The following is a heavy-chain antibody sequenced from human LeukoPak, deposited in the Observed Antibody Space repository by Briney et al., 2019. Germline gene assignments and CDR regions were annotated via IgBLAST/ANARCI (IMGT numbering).Heavy chain of an antibody. Sequence: GESLKIPCKGSGYSFTSYWIGWVRQMPGKGLEWMGIIYPGDSDTRYSPSLQGQVTISADKSISTAYLQWSSLKASDTAMYYCAQYDSSGYQKCDPWGQGTLVTVSS. D-gene: IGHD3-22*01. CDR2: IYPGDSDT. CDR1: GYSFTSYW. V-gene: IGHV5-51*01. J-gene: IGHJ5*02. CDR3: AQYDSSGYQKCDP.